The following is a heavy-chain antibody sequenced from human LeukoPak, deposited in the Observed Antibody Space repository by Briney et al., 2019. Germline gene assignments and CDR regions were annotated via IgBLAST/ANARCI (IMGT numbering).Heavy chain of an antibody. CDR1: GYTFTGYY. V-gene: IGHV1-2*02. CDR2: INPNSGGT. CDR3: ARDMGGVPAAIN. J-gene: IGHJ4*02. Sequence: ASVKVSCKASGYTFTGYYMHWVRQAPGQGLEWMGWINPNSGGTNCAQKFQGRVTMTRDTSISTAYMELSRLRSDDTAVCYCARDMGGVPAAINWGQGTLVTVSS. D-gene: IGHD2-2*01.